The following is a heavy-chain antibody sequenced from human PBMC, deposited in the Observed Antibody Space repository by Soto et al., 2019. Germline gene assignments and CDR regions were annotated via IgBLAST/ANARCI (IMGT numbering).Heavy chain of an antibody. CDR1: EGTFNSYA. CDR3: ASGASRWYPYFFYS. D-gene: IGHD6-13*01. CDR2: IIPYYNTL. J-gene: IGHJ4*02. Sequence: QAQVVQSWAEVRKPGSSVKLSCKASEGTFNSYAIAWVRQAPGQGLEWMGGIIPYYNTLNYAQKFQDRVTITADDSTNTVYMELSSLRSDDTAVYFCASGASRWYPYFFYSWAQGPLVTVSS. V-gene: IGHV1-69*01.